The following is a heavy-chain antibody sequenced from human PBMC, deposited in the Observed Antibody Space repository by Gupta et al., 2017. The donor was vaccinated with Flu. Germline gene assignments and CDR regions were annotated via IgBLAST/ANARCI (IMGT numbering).Heavy chain of an antibody. D-gene: IGHD2-2*03. Sequence: RQPPGKGLEWIGEINHSGSTNYNPSLKSRVTISVDTSKNQFSLKLSSVTAADTAVYYCARLNSGYEVNYFDYWGQGTLVTVSS. CDR3: ARLNSGYEVNYFDY. J-gene: IGHJ4*02. V-gene: IGHV4-34*01. CDR2: INHSGST.